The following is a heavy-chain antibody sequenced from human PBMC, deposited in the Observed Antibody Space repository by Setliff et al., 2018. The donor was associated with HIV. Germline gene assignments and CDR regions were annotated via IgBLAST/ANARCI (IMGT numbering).Heavy chain of an antibody. CDR1: GGSIVSSSYY. CDR3: ARGDTPDV. Sequence: TLSLTCTVSGGSIVSSSYYWGWIRQPPGKGLEWIGYIYYSGSTNYNPSLKSRVTISVDTSKNQFSLQLPSVTAADTAVYYCARGDTPDVWGKGTTVTVSS. J-gene: IGHJ6*04. V-gene: IGHV4-61*05. D-gene: IGHD3-16*01. CDR2: IYYSGST.